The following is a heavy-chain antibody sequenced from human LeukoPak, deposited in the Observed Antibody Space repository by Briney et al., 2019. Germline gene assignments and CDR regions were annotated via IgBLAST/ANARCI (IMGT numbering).Heavy chain of an antibody. CDR1: GGSISSNEYY. D-gene: IGHD4-11*01. J-gene: IGHJ6*03. CDR3: AREEVNYAEVGYYYYYMDV. CDR2: MYYSGST. V-gene: IGHV4-39*07. Sequence: SETLSLTCNVSGGSISSNEYYWGWIRQPPGKGLEWIANMYYSGSTYYNPSLKSRVTISIDTSKNQLSLKLSSVTAADTAVYYCAREEVNYAEVGYYYYYMDVWGKGTTVTVSS.